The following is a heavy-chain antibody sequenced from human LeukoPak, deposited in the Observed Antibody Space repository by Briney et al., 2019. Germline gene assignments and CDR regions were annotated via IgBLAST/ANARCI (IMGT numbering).Heavy chain of an antibody. CDR2: INPNSGGT. CDR1: GYTFTGYY. Sequence: AASVKVSCKASGYTFTGYYMHWVRQAPGQGLEWMGWINPNSGGTNYAQKFQGRVTMTRDTSISTAYKELSRLRSDDTAVYYCARDWGYCINGVCYAFDYWGQGTLVTVSS. D-gene: IGHD2-8*01. V-gene: IGHV1-2*02. J-gene: IGHJ4*02. CDR3: ARDWGYCINGVCYAFDY.